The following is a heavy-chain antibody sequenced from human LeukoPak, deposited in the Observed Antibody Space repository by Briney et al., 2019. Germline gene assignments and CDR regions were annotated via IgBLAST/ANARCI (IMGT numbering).Heavy chain of an antibody. Sequence: AGGSLRLSCAASGFTFSSYAMSWVRQAPGKGLEWVSAISGSGDSTYYADSVKGQFTISRDNSKNTLYLQMNSLRAEDTAIYYCAKRGAEVGTTVAPGDYWGQGTLVTVSS. CDR1: GFTFSSYA. CDR3: AKRGAEVGTTVAPGDY. CDR2: ISGSGDST. D-gene: IGHD1-26*01. V-gene: IGHV3-23*01. J-gene: IGHJ4*02.